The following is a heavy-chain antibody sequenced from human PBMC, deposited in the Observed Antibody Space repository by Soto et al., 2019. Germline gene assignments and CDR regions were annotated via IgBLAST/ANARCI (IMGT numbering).Heavy chain of an antibody. CDR3: AKDRDGAAAGPTKFYGMDV. J-gene: IGHJ6*02. Sequence: EVQLLESGGGLVQPGGSLRLSCAASGFTFSSYAMSWVRQAPGKGLEWVSGISGSGDSTYYADSVRGRFTISRDNSKNTLYLQMNSRRAEDTAVYYCAKDRDGAAAGPTKFYGMDVWGQGTRVTVSS. CDR1: GFTFSSYA. V-gene: IGHV3-23*01. CDR2: ISGSGDST. D-gene: IGHD6-13*01.